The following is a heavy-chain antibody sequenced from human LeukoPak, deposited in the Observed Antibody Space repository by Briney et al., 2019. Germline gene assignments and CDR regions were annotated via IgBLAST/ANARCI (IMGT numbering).Heavy chain of an antibody. J-gene: IGHJ4*02. Sequence: ASVKVSCKASGYIFTGYYMHWVRQAPGQGLEWMGWINPNSGGTNYAQKFQGRVTMTRDTSISTAYMELSRLRSDDTAVYYCARGPRITMVQGVTLTFDYWGQGTLVTVSS. D-gene: IGHD3-10*01. V-gene: IGHV1-2*02. CDR3: ARGPRITMVQGVTLTFDY. CDR1: GYIFTGYY. CDR2: INPNSGGT.